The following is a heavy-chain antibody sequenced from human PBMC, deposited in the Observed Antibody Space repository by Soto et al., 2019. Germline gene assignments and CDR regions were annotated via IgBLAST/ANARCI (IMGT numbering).Heavy chain of an antibody. Sequence: GESLKISCKGSGYTGYWIAWVRQMPGKGLEWMGIIYPADSDTRYNPSFQGQVTISADKSISTAYLQWSSLKASDTAMYYCARLEGFHHLGGLGMWGQGTLVTVSS. CDR2: IYPADSDT. CDR3: ARLEGFHHLGGLGM. J-gene: IGHJ3*02. CDR1: GYTGYW. D-gene: IGHD2-15*01. V-gene: IGHV5-51*01.